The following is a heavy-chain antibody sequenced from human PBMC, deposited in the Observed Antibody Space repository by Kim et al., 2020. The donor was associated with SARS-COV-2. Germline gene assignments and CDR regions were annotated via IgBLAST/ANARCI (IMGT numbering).Heavy chain of an antibody. Sequence: GGSLRLSCAASGFTFSSYAMHWVRQAPGKGLEWVAVISYDGSNKYYADSVKGRFTISRDNSKNTLYLQMNSLRAEDTAVYYCARDLIPSIVIDAFDIWGQGTMVTVSS. CDR2: ISYDGSNK. J-gene: IGHJ3*02. CDR1: GFTFSSYA. CDR3: ARDLIPSIVIDAFDI. D-gene: IGHD3-16*01. V-gene: IGHV3-30*04.